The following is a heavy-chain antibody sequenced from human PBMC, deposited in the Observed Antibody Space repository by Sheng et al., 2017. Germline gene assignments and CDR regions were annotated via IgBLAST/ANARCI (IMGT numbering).Heavy chain of an antibody. V-gene: IGHV4-61*02. D-gene: IGHD3-22*01. J-gene: IGHJ4*02. CDR3: ARSGYDSSGYYDYFNY. Sequence: QVQLQESGPGLVKPSQTLSLTCTVSGGSISSGRYYWSWIRQPAGKGLECIGRIYTSGSTKYNPSLKSRLSISLDTSKNQFSLKLNSVTAADTAVYYCARSGYDSSGYYDYFNYWAREHWSPSPQ. CDR2: IYTSGST. CDR1: GGSISSGRYY.